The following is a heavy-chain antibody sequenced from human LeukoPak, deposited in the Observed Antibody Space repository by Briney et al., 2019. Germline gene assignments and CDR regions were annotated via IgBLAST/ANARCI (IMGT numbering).Heavy chain of an antibody. V-gene: IGHV3-74*01. D-gene: IGHD1-26*01. CDR3: VRDLGGRSGH. Sequence: GGSLRLSCTASGFTFSSNWMHWVRQAPGKGLVWVSRINEDGSTTNYADSVKGRSTIFRDNAKNTLYLQMNSLRAEDTAVYYCVRDLGGRSGHWGQGTLVTVSS. J-gene: IGHJ4*02. CDR1: GFTFSSNW. CDR2: INEDGSTT.